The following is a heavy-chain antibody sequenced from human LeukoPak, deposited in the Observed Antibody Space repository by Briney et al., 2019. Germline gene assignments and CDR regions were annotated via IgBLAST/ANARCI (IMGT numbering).Heavy chain of an antibody. J-gene: IGHJ6*02. D-gene: IGHD6-13*01. CDR2: ISNDANNK. V-gene: IGHV3-30*04. CDR3: ARTIGQYSNSWLYFYYGLDV. CDR1: GFTFSGYA. Sequence: GGSLRLSCAASGFTFSGYALHWVRQAPGKGLEWVAVISNDANNKHFADSVKGRFTISRDNSKSTLYLQMNSLRTEDTAVYYCARTIGQYSNSWLYFYYGLDVWGQGTTVTVSS.